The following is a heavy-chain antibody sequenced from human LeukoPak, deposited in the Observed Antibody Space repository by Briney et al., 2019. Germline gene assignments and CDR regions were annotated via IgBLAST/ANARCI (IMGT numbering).Heavy chain of an antibody. V-gene: IGHV1-2*02. D-gene: IGHD3-10*01. Sequence: EASVKVSCKASGYTFTGYYMHWVRQAPGQGLEWMGWINPNSGGTNYAQKFQGRVTMTRDTSISTAYMELSRLRSDDTAAYYCARGITMVRGVIYFDYWGQGTLVTVSS. J-gene: IGHJ4*02. CDR2: INPNSGGT. CDR1: GYTFTGYY. CDR3: ARGITMVRGVIYFDY.